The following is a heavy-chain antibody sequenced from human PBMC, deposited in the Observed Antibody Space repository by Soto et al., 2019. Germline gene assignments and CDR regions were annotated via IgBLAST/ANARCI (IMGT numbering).Heavy chain of an antibody. CDR1: GVTFSSYA. V-gene: IGHV1-69*06. D-gene: IGHD2-15*01. Sequence: QVQLVQSGPDVKKPGSSVKISCRASGVTFSSYAISWVRQAPGQGLEWMGVIIPIFGTANYAQKFQGRVTITADKSTSTADIELSRLRSEVTGVDSCAFERRVAAATLFSGYWGQGTLVTVSS. J-gene: IGHJ4*02. CDR2: IIPIFGTA. CDR3: AFERRVAAATLFSGY.